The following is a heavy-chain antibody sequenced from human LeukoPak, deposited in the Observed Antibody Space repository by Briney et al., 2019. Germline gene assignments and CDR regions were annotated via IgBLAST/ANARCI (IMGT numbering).Heavy chain of an antibody. CDR1: GFTFTSYA. J-gene: IGHJ5*02. Sequence: GGFLRLSCAASGFTFTSYAMSWVRQAPGKGLEWFSVISGSGESTHYADFVKGRFSISRDNSKNTLYLQMNSLRAEDTALYYCARERSDDILTSYHMWFDPWGQGTLVTVSS. CDR3: ARERSDDILTSYHMWFDP. CDR2: ISGSGEST. V-gene: IGHV3-23*01. D-gene: IGHD3-9*01.